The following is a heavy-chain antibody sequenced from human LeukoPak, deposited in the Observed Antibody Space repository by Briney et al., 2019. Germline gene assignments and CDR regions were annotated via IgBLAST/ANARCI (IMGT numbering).Heavy chain of an antibody. CDR1: GGSFSGYY. J-gene: IGHJ5*02. V-gene: IGHV4-34*01. CDR2: IYHSGST. Sequence: PSETLSLTCAVYGGSFSGYYWGWIRQPPGKGLEWIGSIYHSGSTDYNPSLKSRVTISVDTSKNQFSLTLRSVTAADTAVYFCASQQQRVLLDWFDPWGQGTLVTVSS. D-gene: IGHD1/OR15-1a*01. CDR3: ASQQQRVLLDWFDP.